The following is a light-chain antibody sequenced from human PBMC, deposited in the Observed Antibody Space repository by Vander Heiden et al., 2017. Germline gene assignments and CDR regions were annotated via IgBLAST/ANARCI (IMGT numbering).Light chain of an antibody. J-gene: IGKJ2*01. CDR2: WAS. V-gene: IGKV4-1*01. CDR1: QTVLYRSTNKNY. CDR3: QQYYTTPPT. Sequence: DIVMTQSPDSLAVSLGERATMKSKSSQTVLYRSTNKNYLAWYQQEPGQPPKLLFYWASTRASGVPDRFSAGGSGTDFTLTISSLQAEDVAVYYCQQYYTTPPTFGLGTKLEIK.